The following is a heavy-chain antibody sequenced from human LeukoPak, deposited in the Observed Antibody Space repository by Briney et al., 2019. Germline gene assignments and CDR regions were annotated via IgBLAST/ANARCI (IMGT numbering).Heavy chain of an antibody. D-gene: IGHD3-9*01. V-gene: IGHV3-23*01. Sequence: GGSLRLSCAASGFTFSSYAMSWVRQPPGKGLEWVSAISRSGGSTYYADSVKGRFTISRDNSKNTLYLQMNSLRAEDTAVYYCAITPTGSRGNWFDPWGQGTLVTVSS. CDR2: ISRSGGST. CDR1: GFTFSSYA. J-gene: IGHJ5*02. CDR3: AITPTGSRGNWFDP.